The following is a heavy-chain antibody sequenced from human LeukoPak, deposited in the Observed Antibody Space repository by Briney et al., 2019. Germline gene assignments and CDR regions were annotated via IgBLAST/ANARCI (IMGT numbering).Heavy chain of an antibody. CDR1: GFTFSSYA. CDR3: AREVGLIAVAGRSFDY. V-gene: IGHV3-23*01. J-gene: IGHJ4*02. D-gene: IGHD6-19*01. Sequence: GGSLRLSCAASGFTFSSYAMSWVRQAPGKGLEWVSAISGSGGSTYYADSVKGRFTISRDNSKNTLYLQMNSLRAEDTAVYYCAREVGLIAVAGRSFDYWGQGTLVTVSS. CDR2: ISGSGGST.